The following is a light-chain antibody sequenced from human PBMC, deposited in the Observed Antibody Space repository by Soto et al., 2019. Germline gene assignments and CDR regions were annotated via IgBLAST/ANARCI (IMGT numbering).Light chain of an antibody. CDR1: QSVKSSY. CDR2: GTS. J-gene: IGKJ5*01. CDR3: QQYGSSIT. V-gene: IGKV3-20*01. Sequence: IVLTQSPGTLSLSPGERATLPCRASQSVKSSYLAWYQHKPGQAPRLRIYGTSSRATGIPDRLSGSGSGTDFTLTISRMEPEDFAVYYCQQYGSSITFGQGTRLEI.